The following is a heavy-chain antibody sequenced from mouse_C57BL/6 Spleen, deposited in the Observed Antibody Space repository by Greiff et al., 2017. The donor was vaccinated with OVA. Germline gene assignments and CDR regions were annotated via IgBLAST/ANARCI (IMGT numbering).Heavy chain of an antibody. Sequence: EVQVVESGGGLVKPGGSLKLSCAASGFTFSDYGMHWVRQAPEKGLEWVAYISSGSSTIYYADTVKGRFTISRDNAKNTLFLQMTSLRSEDTAMYYCASLYYGSKDYAMDYWGQGTSVTVSS. CDR1: GFTFSDYG. CDR3: ASLYYGSKDYAMDY. J-gene: IGHJ4*01. V-gene: IGHV5-17*01. D-gene: IGHD1-1*01. CDR2: ISSGSSTI.